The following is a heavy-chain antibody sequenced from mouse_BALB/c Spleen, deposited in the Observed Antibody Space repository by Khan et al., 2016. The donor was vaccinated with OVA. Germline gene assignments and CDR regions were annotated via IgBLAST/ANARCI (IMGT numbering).Heavy chain of an antibody. J-gene: IGHJ3*01. V-gene: IGHV5-9-3*01. D-gene: IGHD2-1*01. CDR2: ISSAATYT. CDR1: GFTFSSFV. CDR3: ANGNYGWFAY. Sequence: EVQLQESGGGLVEPGGSLKLSCAASGFTFSSFVMSWVRQTPEKRLEWVATISSAATYTYYPDSVKGRFTISRDNATNTLYLQMNSLRSDDTAIYYCANGNYGWFAYWGQGTLVTVST.